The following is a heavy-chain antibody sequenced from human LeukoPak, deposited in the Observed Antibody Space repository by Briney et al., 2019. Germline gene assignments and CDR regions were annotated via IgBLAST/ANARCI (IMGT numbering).Heavy chain of an antibody. V-gene: IGHV4-34*01. J-gene: IGHJ5*02. CDR3: ARGGGYNWFDP. CDR1: GGSFSGYF. CDR2: INHSGST. Sequence: KPSETLSPTCAVYGGSFSGYFWSWIRQPPGKGLEWIGEINHSGSTNYNPSLKSRVTISVDTSKNQFSLKPSSVTAADTAVYYCARGGGYNWFDPWGQGTLVTVSS.